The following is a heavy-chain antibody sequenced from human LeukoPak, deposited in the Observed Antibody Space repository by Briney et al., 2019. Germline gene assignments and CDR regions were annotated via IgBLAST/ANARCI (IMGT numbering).Heavy chain of an antibody. CDR3: AILLWFGGFYYYYYYYMDV. Sequence: SETLSLTCTVSGYSISSSYYWGWIRQPPGKGLEWIGSIYYSGSTYYNPSLKSRVTISVDTSKNQFSLKLSSVTAADTAVYYCAILLWFGGFYYYYYYYMDVWGKGTTVTVSS. CDR1: GYSISSSYY. V-gene: IGHV4-38-2*02. D-gene: IGHD3-10*01. CDR2: IYYSGST. J-gene: IGHJ6*03.